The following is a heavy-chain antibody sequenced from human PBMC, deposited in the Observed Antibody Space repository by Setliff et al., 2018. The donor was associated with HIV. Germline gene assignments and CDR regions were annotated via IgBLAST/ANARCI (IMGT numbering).Heavy chain of an antibody. CDR2: TTPLLGTT. CDR1: GNTFSSYG. V-gene: IGHV1-69*05. J-gene: IGHJ6*02. D-gene: IGHD2-2*01. CDR3: ASAYCSSTGCYVRWGNGMDV. Sequence: SVKVSCKASGNTFSSYGITWVRQAPGQGLEWMGGTTPLLGTTNYAQKFQGRVTITTDEPTNTVYMELSSLRFEDTAMYYCASAYCSSTGCYVRWGNGMDVWGQGTTVTVSS.